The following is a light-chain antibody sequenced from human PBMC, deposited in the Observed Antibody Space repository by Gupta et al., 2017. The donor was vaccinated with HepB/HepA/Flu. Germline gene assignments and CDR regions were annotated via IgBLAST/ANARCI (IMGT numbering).Light chain of an antibody. V-gene: IGKV3-15*01. CDR2: GAS. CDR1: QSVSSK. J-gene: IGKJ2*01. CDR3: QEDDNRYT. Sequence: EIVMTQSPATLSVSPGERATLSCRASQSVSSKLAWYQQKPGQAPRLLIYGASTRATGIPARFSGSGSGTEFTLTISSLQSEDFAVYYCQEDDNRYTFGQGTKLEI.